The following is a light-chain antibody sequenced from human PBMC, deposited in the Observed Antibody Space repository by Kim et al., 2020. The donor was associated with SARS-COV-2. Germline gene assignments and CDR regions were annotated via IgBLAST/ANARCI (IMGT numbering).Light chain of an antibody. Sequence: GKSVNIACTGTSSDVGGYNSVSWFQQHPGKAPKRMIYDVSRRPSGVPDRFSGAKSGNTASLTISGLQAEDEADYYCCSYAGSYTVVFGGGTKLTVL. CDR3: CSYAGSYTVV. CDR1: SSDVGGYNS. J-gene: IGLJ2*01. V-gene: IGLV2-11*01. CDR2: DVS.